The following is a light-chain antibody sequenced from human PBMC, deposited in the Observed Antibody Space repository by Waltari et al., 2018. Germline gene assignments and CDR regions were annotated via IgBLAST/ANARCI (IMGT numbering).Light chain of an antibody. CDR2: DVS. CDR1: SSDVGGYNN. J-gene: IGLJ3*02. Sequence: QSALTQPRSVSGSPGQSVTISCTGTSSDVGGYNNVSGFQQHPGKAPKLMIHDVSKRPSGVPDRFSGSKSGNTASLTISGLQADDETDYYCCSYAGRYTWVFGGGTKLTVL. CDR3: CSYAGRYTWV. V-gene: IGLV2-11*01.